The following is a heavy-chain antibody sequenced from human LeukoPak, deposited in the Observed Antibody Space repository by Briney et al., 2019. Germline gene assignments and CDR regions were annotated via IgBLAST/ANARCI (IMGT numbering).Heavy chain of an antibody. D-gene: IGHD2-2*02. CDR2: MYYSGST. J-gene: IGHJ4*02. CDR1: GGSISSSGYY. CDR3: YTTSGGRPH. Sequence: KSSETLSLTCTVSGGSISSSGYYWGWIRQPPGKGLEWIGSMYYSGSTNYNPSVKSRVTISADTSRNQFSLNLSSVTAADTAVYYCYTTSGGRPHWGQGTLVTVSS. V-gene: IGHV4-39*01.